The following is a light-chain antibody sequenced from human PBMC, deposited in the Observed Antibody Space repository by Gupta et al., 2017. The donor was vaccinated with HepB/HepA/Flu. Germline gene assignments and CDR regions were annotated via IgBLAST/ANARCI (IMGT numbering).Light chain of an antibody. CDR2: SNN. J-gene: IGLJ3*02. CDR1: SSNIGTNT. CDR3: ATWDDSLNVCV. V-gene: IGLV1-44*01. Sequence: QSVLTQPPSASGTPGQRVTISCSGSSSNIGTNTVSWYQQFPRTAPRLLIHSNNERPSGVPERFSGSKSSASASLAISGLQSEDEADYYCATWDDSLNVCVFGGGTKLTVL.